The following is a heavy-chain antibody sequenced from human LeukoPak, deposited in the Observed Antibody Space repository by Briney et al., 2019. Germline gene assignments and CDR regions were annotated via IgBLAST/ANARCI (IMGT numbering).Heavy chain of an antibody. CDR3: ARDTVVAATLYYYYGMDV. CDR1: GGSVSSGSYY. J-gene: IGHJ6*02. V-gene: IGHV4-61*01. D-gene: IGHD2-15*01. CDR2: IYYSGST. Sequence: MTSETLSLTCTVSGGSVSSGSYYWSWIRQPPGKGLEWIGYIYYSGSTNYNPSLKSRVTISVDTSKNQFSLKLSSVTAADTAVYYCARDTVVAATLYYYYGMDVWGQGTTVTVSS.